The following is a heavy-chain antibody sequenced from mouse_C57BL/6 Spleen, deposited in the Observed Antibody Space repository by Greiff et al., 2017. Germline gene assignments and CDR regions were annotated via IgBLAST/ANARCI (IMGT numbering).Heavy chain of an antibody. CDR1: GFTFSDYG. J-gene: IGHJ4*01. Sequence: DVHLVESGGGLVQPGGSLKLSCAASGFTFSDYGMAWVRQAPRKGPEWVAFISNLAYSIYYADTVTGRFTISRENAKNTLYLEMSSLRSEDTAMYYCARHNGSSYKYYAMDYWGQGTSVTVSS. V-gene: IGHV5-15*01. CDR3: ARHNGSSYKYYAMDY. CDR2: ISNLAYSI. D-gene: IGHD1-1*01.